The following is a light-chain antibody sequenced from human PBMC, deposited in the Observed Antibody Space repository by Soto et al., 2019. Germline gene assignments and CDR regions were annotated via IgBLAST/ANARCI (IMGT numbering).Light chain of an antibody. CDR3: QQYSGYPFT. CDR1: QTITTW. Sequence: DIQLTQSPSTMSTSVGDSVTITCRPSQTITTWLAWYQQKPGQAPKLLIYDASTLESGVPSRFSGSGSATEFTLTISSLQPDDFATYYCQQYSGYPFTFGPGTIVDFK. J-gene: IGKJ3*01. CDR2: DAS. V-gene: IGKV1-5*01.